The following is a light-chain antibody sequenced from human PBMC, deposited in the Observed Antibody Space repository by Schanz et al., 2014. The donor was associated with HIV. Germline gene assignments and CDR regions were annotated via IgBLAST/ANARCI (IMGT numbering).Light chain of an antibody. CDR2: ATS. V-gene: IGKV1-8*01. CDR1: QGISTY. Sequence: AIRMTQSPSSFSASTGDRVTITCRASQGISTYLAWYQQKPGKPPTFLIYATSTLQSGVPSRFSGSGSGTDFNLTISCLQPEDFATYFCQQYYDYPRTFGQGTKVEIK. CDR3: QQYYDYPRT. J-gene: IGKJ1*01.